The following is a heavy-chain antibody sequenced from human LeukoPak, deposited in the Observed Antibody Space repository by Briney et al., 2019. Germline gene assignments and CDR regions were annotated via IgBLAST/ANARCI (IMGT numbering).Heavy chain of an antibody. Sequence: GGSLRLSCAASGFTFSNDGMHWVRQAPGKGLEWVAVITYDGSNKYYADSVKGRFTISRDNSKNTLYLQMNSLRAEDTAVYYCAKGEGSIWAVIDYWGQGTLVTVSS. CDR1: GFTFSNDG. CDR3: AKGEGSIWAVIDY. CDR2: ITYDGSNK. J-gene: IGHJ4*02. D-gene: IGHD2-21*01. V-gene: IGHV3-30*18.